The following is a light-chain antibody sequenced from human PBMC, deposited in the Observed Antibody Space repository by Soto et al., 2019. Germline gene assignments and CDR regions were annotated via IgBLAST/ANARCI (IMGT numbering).Light chain of an antibody. CDR2: AAS. CDR1: QGISSY. V-gene: IGKV1-5*01. Sequence: DIQMTQSPSTLSGSVGDRVTITCRASQGISSYLAWYQQKPGKAPKLLIFAASTLVRGVPSRFSGRGSGTEFTLTISSLQADDYATFYCQQYHTDWTFGQGTKVDIK. CDR3: QQYHTDWT. J-gene: IGKJ1*01.